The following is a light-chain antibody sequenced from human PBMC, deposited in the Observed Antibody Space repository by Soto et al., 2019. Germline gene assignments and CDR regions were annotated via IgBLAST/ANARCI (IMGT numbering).Light chain of an antibody. CDR3: SSFTSSSTVL. CDR2: EVT. Sequence: QSALTQPASVSGSLGQSITIPCTGTSSDVGGYNYVSWYQHHPGKDPKVVIFEVTKRPSGVSSRFSGSKSGNTASLTVSGLQAEDEGDYYCSSFTSSSTVLFGGGTKLTVL. J-gene: IGLJ2*01. CDR1: SSDVGGYNY. V-gene: IGLV2-14*01.